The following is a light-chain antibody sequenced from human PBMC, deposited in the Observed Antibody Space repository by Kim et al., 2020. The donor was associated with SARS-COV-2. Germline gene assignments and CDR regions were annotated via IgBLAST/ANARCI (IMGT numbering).Light chain of an antibody. V-gene: IGLV1-44*01. CDR1: NSNIGTNP. CDR3: AAWDDSLSGYV. CDR2: SND. J-gene: IGLJ1*01. Sequence: GQRVTISCSGSNSNIGTNPFSWYRQLPGAAPKLLIYSNDQRPSGVPDRFSGSKSGTSASLAISGLQSEDETDFYCAAWDDSLSGYVFGAGTKVTVL.